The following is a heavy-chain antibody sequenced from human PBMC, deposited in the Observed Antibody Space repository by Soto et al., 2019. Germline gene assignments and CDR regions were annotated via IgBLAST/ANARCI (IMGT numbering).Heavy chain of an antibody. CDR3: ARELRFLEWFDGMDV. Sequence: QVQLQESGPGLVKPSQTLSLTCTVSGGSISSGGYYWSWIRQHPGKGLEWIGYIYYSGSTYYNPSLKSRVTISVDTAKNQFSLKLSSVTAADTAVYYCARELRFLEWFDGMDVWGQGTTVTVSS. V-gene: IGHV4-31*03. J-gene: IGHJ6*02. CDR2: IYYSGST. CDR1: GGSISSGGYY. D-gene: IGHD3-3*01.